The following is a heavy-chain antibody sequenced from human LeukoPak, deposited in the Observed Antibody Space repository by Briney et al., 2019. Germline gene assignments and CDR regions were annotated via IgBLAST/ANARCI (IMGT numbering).Heavy chain of an antibody. D-gene: IGHD6-13*01. CDR2: IRHDGSNK. CDR3: AKDQWEADAGRETYYYYYYMDF. J-gene: IGHJ6*03. CDR1: GFTFSSYG. V-gene: IGHV3-30*02. Sequence: GGSLRLSCAASGFTFSSYGMHWVRQAPGKGLEWGAFIRHDGSNKYYADSVKGRFNISRDNSKDTLYLQMNSLRAEDTAVYYCAKDQWEADAGRETYYYYYYMDFWGKGTPVTVSS.